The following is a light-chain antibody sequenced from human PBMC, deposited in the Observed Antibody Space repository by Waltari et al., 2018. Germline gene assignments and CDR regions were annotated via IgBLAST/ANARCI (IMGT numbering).Light chain of an antibody. Sequence: QSVLTQPPPASGTPGQRVTISCSGSNSNYGSTIVNWHQLLPGVATKLLIYSDKQRPSGVPDRFSGSRSGTSASLAMSGLQSEDEADDYCAALDDSLNVIFGGGTKLTVL. J-gene: IGLJ2*01. V-gene: IGLV1-44*01. CDR2: SDK. CDR1: NSNYGSTI. CDR3: AALDDSLNVI.